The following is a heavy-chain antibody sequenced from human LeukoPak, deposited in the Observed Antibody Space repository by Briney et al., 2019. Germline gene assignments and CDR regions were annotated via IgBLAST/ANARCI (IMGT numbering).Heavy chain of an antibody. CDR2: INPNSGGT. Sequence: GASVKVSCKASGYTFTGYYMHWVRQAPGQGLEWMGWINPNSGGTSYAQKFQGRVTMTRDTSISTAYMELSRLRSDDTAVYYCAREGVGADGDPWGQGTLVTVSS. D-gene: IGHD1-26*01. J-gene: IGHJ5*02. V-gene: IGHV1-2*02. CDR1: GYTFTGYY. CDR3: AREGVGADGDP.